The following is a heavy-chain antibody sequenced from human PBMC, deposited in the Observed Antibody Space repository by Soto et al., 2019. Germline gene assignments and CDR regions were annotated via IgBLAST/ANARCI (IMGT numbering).Heavy chain of an antibody. CDR1: GGSISSGGYY. V-gene: IGHV4-31*03. CDR3: ARGSRARQYYYGMDV. D-gene: IGHD6-25*01. CDR2: IYHSGST. J-gene: IGHJ6*02. Sequence: PSETLSLTCTVSGGSISSGGYYWSWIRQHPGKGLEWIGEIYHSGSTYYNPSLKSRATISVDTSKNQFSLKLSSVTAADTAVYYCARGSRARQYYYGMDVWGQGTTVTVSS.